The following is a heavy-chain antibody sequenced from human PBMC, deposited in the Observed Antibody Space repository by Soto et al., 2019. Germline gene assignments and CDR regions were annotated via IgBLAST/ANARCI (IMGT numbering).Heavy chain of an antibody. CDR2: ISSSSSYI. CDR3: ARGLQGTTEDY. D-gene: IGHD1-1*01. Sequence: GGSLRFSCAASGFTFSSYSMNWVRQAPGKGLEWVSSISSSSSYIYYADSVKGRFTISRDNAKNSLYLQMNSLRAEDTAVYYCARGLQGTTEDYWGQGTLVTVSS. CDR1: GFTFSSYS. J-gene: IGHJ4*02. V-gene: IGHV3-21*01.